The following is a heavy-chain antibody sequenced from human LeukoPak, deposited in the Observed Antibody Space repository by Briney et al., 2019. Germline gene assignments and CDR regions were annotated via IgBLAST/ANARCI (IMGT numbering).Heavy chain of an antibody. CDR3: AKRRMVRGENYYYYYMDV. D-gene: IGHD3-10*01. CDR2: IRYDGSNK. CDR1: GFTFSSYA. Sequence: GGSLRLSCAASGFTFSSYAMHWVRQAPGKGLEWVAFIRYDGSNKYYADSVKGRFTISRDNSKNTLYLQMNSLRAEDTAVYYCAKRRMVRGENYYYYYMDVWGKGTTVTISS. V-gene: IGHV3-30*02. J-gene: IGHJ6*03.